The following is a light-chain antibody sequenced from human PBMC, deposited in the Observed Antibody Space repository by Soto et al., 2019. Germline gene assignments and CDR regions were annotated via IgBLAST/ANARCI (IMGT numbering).Light chain of an antibody. V-gene: IGLV3-21*02. Sequence: SYELTQPPSVSVAPGQTARITCGGTNIGSKSVHWYQQKPGQAPVLVVYDDSDRPSGIPERFSGSNSGNTATLTISRVEAGDEADYYCQVWDSGSDRVVFGGGTKLTVL. J-gene: IGLJ2*01. CDR3: QVWDSGSDRVV. CDR1: NIGSKS. CDR2: DDS.